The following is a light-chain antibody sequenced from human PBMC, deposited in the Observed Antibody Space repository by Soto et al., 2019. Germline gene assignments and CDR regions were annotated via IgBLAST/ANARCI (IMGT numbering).Light chain of an antibody. CDR2: GVT. J-gene: IGLJ3*02. Sequence: QSALTQPASVSGSPGQSITISCTGTSSDVGANNFVSWYQQHPGKAPKLLIYGVTNRPSGVSNRFSGSKSGNTASLSISGLQADDDGDYYGSSYANTYNWVFGGGTKVTVL. CDR3: SSYANTYNWV. CDR1: SSDVGANNF. V-gene: IGLV2-14*01.